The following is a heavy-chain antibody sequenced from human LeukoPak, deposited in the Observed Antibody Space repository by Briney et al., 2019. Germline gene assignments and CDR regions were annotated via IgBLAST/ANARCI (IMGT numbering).Heavy chain of an antibody. V-gene: IGHV3-23*01. CDR3: ATYRQVLLPFES. J-gene: IGHJ4*02. D-gene: IGHD2-8*02. CDR2: IFPSGGEI. Sequence: GGSLRLSCAASGFTFSTFAMIWVRPPPGKGLEWVSSIFPSGGEIHYADSVRGRFTISGDNSKSTLSLQMNSLRAEDTAIYYCATYRQVLLPFESWGQGTLVTVSS. CDR1: GFTFSTFA.